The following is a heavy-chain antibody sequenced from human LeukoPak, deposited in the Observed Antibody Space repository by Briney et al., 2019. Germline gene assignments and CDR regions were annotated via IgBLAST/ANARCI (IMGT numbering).Heavy chain of an antibody. CDR3: ARGVGRYFDWLLLCS. Sequence: SVKVSCKASGGTFSSYAISWVRQAPGQGLEWMGGIIPIFGTANYAQKFQGRVTITADESTSTAYMELSSLRSEDTAVYYCARGVGRYFDWLLLCSWGQGTLVTVSS. D-gene: IGHD3-9*01. CDR2: IIPIFGTA. CDR1: GGTFSSYA. V-gene: IGHV1-69*13. J-gene: IGHJ5*02.